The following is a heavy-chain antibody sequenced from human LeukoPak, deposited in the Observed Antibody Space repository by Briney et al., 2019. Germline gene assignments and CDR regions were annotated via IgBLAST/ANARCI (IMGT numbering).Heavy chain of an antibody. V-gene: IGHV2-26*01. J-gene: IGHJ4*02. D-gene: IGHD4-23*01. Sequence: SGPTLVNPTETLTLTCTVPGFSRSNARMGVSWIRQPPGKALEWLAHIFSNDEKSYSTSLKSRLPISKDTSKSQVVLTMTNMDPVDTATYYCARIDYGGKGCVDYWGQGTLVTVSS. CDR2: IFSNDEK. CDR3: ARIDYGGKGCVDY. CDR1: GFSRSNARMG.